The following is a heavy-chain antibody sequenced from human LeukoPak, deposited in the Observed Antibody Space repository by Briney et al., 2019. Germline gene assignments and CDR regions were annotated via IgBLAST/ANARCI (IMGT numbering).Heavy chain of an antibody. CDR3: ARNGRGYGYGYPGWGDSSGYYLDY. CDR2: IYYSGST. J-gene: IGHJ4*01. CDR1: GGSISSSSYY. D-gene: IGHD5-18*01. Sequence: SETLSLTCTVSGGSISSSSYYWGWIRQPPGKGLEWIGSIYYSGSTYYNPSFKSRVTISVDTSKNQFSLKLSSVTAADTAVYYCARNGRGYGYGYPGWGDSSGYYLDYWGQGTLVTVSS. V-gene: IGHV4-39*07.